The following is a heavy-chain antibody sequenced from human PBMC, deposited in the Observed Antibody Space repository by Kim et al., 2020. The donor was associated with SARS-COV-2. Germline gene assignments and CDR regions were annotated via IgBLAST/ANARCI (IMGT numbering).Heavy chain of an antibody. J-gene: IGHJ6*02. CDR2: INPSGGST. CDR3: ARGWGYGGYGFQWVYYGMDV. CDR1: GYTFTSYY. D-gene: IGHD5-12*01. V-gene: IGHV1-46*01. Sequence: ASVKVSCKASGYTFTSYYMHWVRQAPGQGLEWMGIINPSGGSTSYAQKFQGRVTMTRDTSTSTVYMELSSLRSEDTAVYYCARGWGYGGYGFQWVYYGMDVWGQGTTVTVSS.